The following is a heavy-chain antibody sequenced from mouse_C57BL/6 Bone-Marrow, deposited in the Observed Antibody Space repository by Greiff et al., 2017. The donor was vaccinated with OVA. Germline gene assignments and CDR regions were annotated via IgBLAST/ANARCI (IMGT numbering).Heavy chain of an antibody. CDR3: AKPRGGYAMDY. J-gene: IGHJ4*01. V-gene: IGHV2-3*01. CDR2: IWGDGST. CDR1: GFSLTSYG. Sequence: QVQLQQSGPGLVAPSQSLSITCTVSGFSLTSYGVSWVRQPPGKGLEWLGVIWGDGSTNYHSALISRLGISKDNSKSQVFLTLNSLQTDDTATYYCAKPRGGYAMDYWGQGTSVTVSS.